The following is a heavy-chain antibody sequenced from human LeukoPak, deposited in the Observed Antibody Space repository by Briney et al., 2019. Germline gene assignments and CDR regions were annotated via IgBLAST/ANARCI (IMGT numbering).Heavy chain of an antibody. V-gene: IGHV3-21*01. CDR1: GFTFSSYS. J-gene: IGHJ3*02. D-gene: IGHD3-10*01. Sequence: GGSLRLSCAASGFTFSSYSMNWVRQAPGKGLEWVSSISSSSSYIYYADSVKGRFTISRDNAKNSLYLQMNSLRAEDTAVYYCARNASGSYYSDAFGIWGQGTMVTVSS. CDR2: ISSSSSYI. CDR3: ARNASGSYYSDAFGI.